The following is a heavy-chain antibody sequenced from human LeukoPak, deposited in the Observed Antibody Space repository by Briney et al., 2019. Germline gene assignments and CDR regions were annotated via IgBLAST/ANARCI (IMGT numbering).Heavy chain of an antibody. J-gene: IGHJ3*02. D-gene: IGHD6-19*01. Sequence: GGSLRLSCAASGFTFSSYAMHWVRQAPGKGLEWVAVILYDGSNKYYADSVKGRFTISRDNSKNTLYLQMNSLGAEDTAVYYCAREGAVAVAFDIWGQGTMVTVSS. CDR3: AREGAVAVAFDI. V-gene: IGHV3-30-3*01. CDR2: ILYDGSNK. CDR1: GFTFSSYA.